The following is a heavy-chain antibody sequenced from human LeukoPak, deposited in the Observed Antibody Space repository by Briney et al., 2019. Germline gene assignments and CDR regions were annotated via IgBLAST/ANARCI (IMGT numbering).Heavy chain of an antibody. Sequence: ASVKVSCKASRYTFTGYYMHWVRQAPGQGLEWMGWINPNSGGTNYAQKFQGRVTMTRDTSISTAYMELSRLRSDDTAVYYCARVVVVVPAAIRTDVASYFDYWGQGTLVTVSS. D-gene: IGHD2-2*01. CDR2: INPNSGGT. V-gene: IGHV1-2*02. J-gene: IGHJ4*02. CDR3: ARVVVVVPAAIRTDVASYFDY. CDR1: RYTFTGYY.